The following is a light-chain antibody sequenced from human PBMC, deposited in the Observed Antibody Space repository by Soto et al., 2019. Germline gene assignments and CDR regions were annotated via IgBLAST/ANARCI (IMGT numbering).Light chain of an antibody. CDR2: DTV. Sequence: ELVLTQSPATLSLSPGERATLSCRASQSVSSHLAWYQQKPGQAPRLLMYDTVNRATGIPARLNGSEAGTDFTITISSLEPQDFAVYYCQQRSNWPPGYTFGQGTKLEIK. J-gene: IGKJ2*01. V-gene: IGKV3-11*01. CDR1: QSVSSH. CDR3: QQRSNWPPGYT.